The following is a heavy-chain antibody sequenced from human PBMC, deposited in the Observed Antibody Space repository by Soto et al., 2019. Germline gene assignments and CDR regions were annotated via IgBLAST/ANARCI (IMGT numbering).Heavy chain of an antibody. CDR3: AKERGPPVRSHYPYWYFDL. J-gene: IGHJ2*01. CDR1: GFTFSSYA. D-gene: IGHD3-10*01. V-gene: IGHV3-23*01. Sequence: GGSLRLSCAASGFTFSSYAMSWVRQAPGKGLEWVSGISGSGGATYYADSVEGRFSVSRDNSKNTLYLQMNSLSDDDTAVYYCAKERGPPVRSHYPYWYFDLWGRGTLVTVSS. CDR2: ISGSGGAT.